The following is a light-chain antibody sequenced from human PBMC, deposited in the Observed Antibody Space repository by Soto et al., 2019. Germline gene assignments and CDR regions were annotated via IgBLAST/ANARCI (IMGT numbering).Light chain of an antibody. CDR3: AAWDDSPNGSV. J-gene: IGLJ1*01. V-gene: IGLV1-44*01. CDR1: SSNIGSNT. CDR2: SHN. Sequence: QSVLTQPPSASGTPGQRVTISCSGSSSNIGSNTVNWYQQLPGTAPKLLIYSHNQRPSGVPDRFSGSQSGTSASLAISGLQSEDEADYYCAAWDDSPNGSVFGTGTKVTVL.